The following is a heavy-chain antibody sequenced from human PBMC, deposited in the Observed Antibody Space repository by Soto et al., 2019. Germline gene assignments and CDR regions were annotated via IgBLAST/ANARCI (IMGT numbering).Heavy chain of an antibody. D-gene: IGHD6-19*01. V-gene: IGHV4-4*02. J-gene: IGHJ4*02. CDR1: GDSLSGTYW. CDR3: ARHILVTGTRGFDF. CDR2: ISYSGTH. Sequence: QVQLQESGPGLVKPSETLSLTCAVSGDSLSGTYWWSWVRQAPGGGLQWIGEISYSGTHHYDPSLMSRVTISMDKSRSEFSLTLISVTAADSASYYCARHILVTGTRGFDFWGQGIRVTVSS.